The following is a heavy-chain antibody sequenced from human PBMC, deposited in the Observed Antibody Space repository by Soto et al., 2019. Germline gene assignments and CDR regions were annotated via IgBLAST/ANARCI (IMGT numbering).Heavy chain of an antibody. CDR3: ARQIYDSDTGPNFQYYFDS. CDR1: GYSFAGYW. V-gene: IGHV5-10-1*01. CDR2: IDPSDSQT. D-gene: IGHD3-22*01. J-gene: IGHJ4*02. Sequence: PGESLQISCKGSGYSFAGYWITWVRQKPGKGLEWMGRIDPSDSQTYYSPSFRGHVTIPVTKSITTVFLQWSSLRASDTAMYYCARQIYDSDTGPNFQYYFDSWGEGTQVTVS.